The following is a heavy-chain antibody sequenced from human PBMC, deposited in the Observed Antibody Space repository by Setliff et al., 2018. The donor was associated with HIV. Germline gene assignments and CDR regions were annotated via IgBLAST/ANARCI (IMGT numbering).Heavy chain of an antibody. CDR3: ARWGDGYNSYDS. CDR1: GVSISNSRYY. J-gene: IGHJ4*02. D-gene: IGHD5-12*01. CDR2: IYYSGST. V-gene: IGHV4-39*07. Sequence: PSETLSLTCTVSGVSISNSRYYWSWIRQPPGKGLEWIGSIYYSGSTYYNPSLKSRVTISVDMSKSQFSLNLSSVTAADTAVYYCARWGDGYNSYDSWGQGTLVTVSS.